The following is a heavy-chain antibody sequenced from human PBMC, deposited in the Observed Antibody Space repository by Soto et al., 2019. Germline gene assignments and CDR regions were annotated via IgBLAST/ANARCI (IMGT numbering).Heavy chain of an antibody. CDR3: ARGRPWEMYDY. J-gene: IGHJ4*02. CDR1: GVSISPYY. CDR2: IYYSGSA. Sequence: QVQLQESGPGLVKPSETLSLTCTVSGVSISPYYWSWIRLPPGKGLEWIGYIYYSGSANYNPSLTCRVTLSVDTSENQFSLQLSSMTAADTAVYFCARGRPWEMYDYWGQGTLVTVSA. V-gene: IGHV4-59*01. D-gene: IGHD1-26*01.